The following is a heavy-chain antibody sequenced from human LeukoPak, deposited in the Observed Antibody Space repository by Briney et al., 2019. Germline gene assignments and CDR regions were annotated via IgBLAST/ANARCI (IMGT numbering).Heavy chain of an antibody. Sequence: ASVKVSCKASGYTFTGYYMHWVRQAPGQGLEWMGWINPNSGGTNYAQKFQGRVTMTRDTSISTAHMELSRLRSDDTAVYYCASNNGENYDSSGTCDYWGQGTLVTVSS. J-gene: IGHJ4*02. D-gene: IGHD3-22*01. CDR3: ASNNGENYDSSGTCDY. CDR2: INPNSGGT. CDR1: GYTFTGYY. V-gene: IGHV1-2*02.